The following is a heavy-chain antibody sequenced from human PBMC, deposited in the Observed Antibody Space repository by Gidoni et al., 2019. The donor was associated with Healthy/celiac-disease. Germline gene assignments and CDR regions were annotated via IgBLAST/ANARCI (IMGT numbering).Heavy chain of an antibody. Sequence: QVQLVESGGGVVQPGRSLRLSCAASGFPFRSYGMHWVRQAPGKGLEWVAVISYDGSNKYYADSVKGRFTISRDNSKNTLYLQMNSLRAEDTAVYYCAKDRSVSYYGSGSFDYWGQGTLVTVSS. CDR2: ISYDGSNK. D-gene: IGHD3-10*01. V-gene: IGHV3-30*18. CDR1: GFPFRSYG. J-gene: IGHJ4*02. CDR3: AKDRSVSYYGSGSFDY.